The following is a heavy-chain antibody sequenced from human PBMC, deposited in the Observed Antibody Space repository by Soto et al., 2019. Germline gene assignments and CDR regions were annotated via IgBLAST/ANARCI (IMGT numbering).Heavy chain of an antibody. Sequence: SETLSLTCAVSGGSNSSGGYSWGWIRQPPGKSLEWIGYIYHSGSTYYNPSLKSRVTISVDRSKNQFSLKLSSVTAADTAVYYCARVPTPRGQGTMVTVSS. V-gene: IGHV4-30-2*01. CDR2: IYHSGST. CDR3: ARVPTP. J-gene: IGHJ3*01. CDR1: GGSNSSGGYS.